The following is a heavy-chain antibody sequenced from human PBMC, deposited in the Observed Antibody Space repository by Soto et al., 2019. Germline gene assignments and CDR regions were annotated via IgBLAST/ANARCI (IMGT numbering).Heavy chain of an antibody. D-gene: IGHD2-15*01. J-gene: IGHJ5*02. CDR3: ARVGWGYCSGGSCYPNWFDP. CDR1: GGSISSSSYY. CDR2: IYYSGST. V-gene: IGHV4-39*01. Sequence: PSETLSLTCTVSGGSISSSSYYWGWIRQPPGKGPEWIGSIYYSGSTYYNPSLKSRVTISVDTSKNQFSLKLSSVTAADTAVYYCARVGWGYCSGGSCYPNWFDPWGQGTLVTVSS.